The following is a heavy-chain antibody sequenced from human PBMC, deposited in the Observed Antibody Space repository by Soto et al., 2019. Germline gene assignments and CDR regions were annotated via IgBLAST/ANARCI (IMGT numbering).Heavy chain of an antibody. CDR1: GYTFPNYA. Sequence: QVQLVQSGVEVKKPGATVKFSCKASGYTFPNYAISWVRQAPGRGREWMGWVNTYNGNPNYAPIFPGRVTMPTDTSTGTACMELRSLKADDAAVYYCATDSPYITDWQRLDSWGQGTLVTVS. V-gene: IGHV1-18*01. CDR2: VNTYNGNP. D-gene: IGHD3-9*01. CDR3: ATDSPYITDWQRLDS. J-gene: IGHJ4*02.